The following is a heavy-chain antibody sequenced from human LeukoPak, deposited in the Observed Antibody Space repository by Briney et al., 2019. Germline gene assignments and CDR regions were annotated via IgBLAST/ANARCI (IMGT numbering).Heavy chain of an antibody. J-gene: IGHJ6*03. Sequence: AGGSLRLSCAASGFTFSSYGMHWVRQAPGKGLEWVAFIRYDGSNKYYADSVKGRFTISRDNSKNTLYLQMNSLRAEDTAVYYCAKGREYDYYMDVWGKGTTVTVSS. V-gene: IGHV3-30*02. CDR2: IRYDGSNK. CDR1: GFTFSSYG. CDR3: AKGREYDYYMDV.